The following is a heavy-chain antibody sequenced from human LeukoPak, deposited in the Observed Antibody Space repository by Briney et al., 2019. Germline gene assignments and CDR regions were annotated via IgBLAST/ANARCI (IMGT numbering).Heavy chain of an antibody. CDR2: IYHSGST. V-gene: IGHV4-30-2*01. CDR3: AAILHDSSGPAFDY. Sequence: PSETLSLTCAVSGGSISSGGYSWSWIRQPPGKGLEWIGYIYHSGSTYYNPSLKSRVTISVDRSKNQFSLKLSSVTAADTAVYYCAAILHDSSGPAFDYWGQGTLVTVSS. J-gene: IGHJ4*02. CDR1: GGSISSGGYS. D-gene: IGHD3-22*01.